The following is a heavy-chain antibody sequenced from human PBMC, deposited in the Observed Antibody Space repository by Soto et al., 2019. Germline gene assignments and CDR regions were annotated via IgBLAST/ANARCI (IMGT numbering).Heavy chain of an antibody. J-gene: IGHJ5*02. V-gene: IGHV3-23*01. D-gene: IGHD4-17*01. Sequence: GSIILSCASSGFPFSSYAMSWVSQAPGKGLEWVSAISGSGGSTYYADSVKGRFTISRDNSKNTLYLQMNSLRAEDTAVYDCAKVSYGDYPNWFDPWGQGTLVTVSS. CDR3: AKVSYGDYPNWFDP. CDR2: ISGSGGST. CDR1: GFPFSSYA.